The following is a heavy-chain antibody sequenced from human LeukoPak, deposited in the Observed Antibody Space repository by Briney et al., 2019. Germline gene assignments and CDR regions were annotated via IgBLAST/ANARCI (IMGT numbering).Heavy chain of an antibody. Sequence: HPGGSLRLSCAASGFTFSNAWMSWVRQAPGKGLEWVANIKQDESEKYYVDSVKGRFTISRDNAKNSVYLQMNSLRAEDTAVYYCAKDSSGWYYFDYWGQGTLVTVSS. D-gene: IGHD6-19*01. V-gene: IGHV3-7*04. J-gene: IGHJ4*02. CDR2: IKQDESEK. CDR1: GFTFSNAW. CDR3: AKDSSGWYYFDY.